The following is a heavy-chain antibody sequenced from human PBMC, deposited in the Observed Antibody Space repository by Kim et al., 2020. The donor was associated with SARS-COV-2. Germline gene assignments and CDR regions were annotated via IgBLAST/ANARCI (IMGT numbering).Heavy chain of an antibody. CDR2: ISHDGTVA. CDR1: GLRLNIYG. CDR3: AKDWGSSGWYNYFDP. D-gene: IGHD6-19*01. V-gene: IGHV3-30*18. Sequence: GGSLRLSCAASGLRLNIYGIHWVRQAPGKGLEWVAMISHDGTVAYYVDSVKGRFTISRDSSKNTVSLQMNSLRTEDTAVYYCAKDWGSSGWYNYFDPWGQGTLVTVSS. J-gene: IGHJ5*02.